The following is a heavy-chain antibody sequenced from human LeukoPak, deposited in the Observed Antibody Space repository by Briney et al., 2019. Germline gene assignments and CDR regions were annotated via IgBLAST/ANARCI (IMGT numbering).Heavy chain of an antibody. CDR1: VYTFTVYY. V-gene: IGHV1-2*02. D-gene: IGHD3-3*01. Sequence: ASVNVSCKSSVYTFTVYYMHWVRQAPGQGLEWMGWINPNSGGTNYAQKFQGRVTMTRDTSISTAYMELSRLRSDDTAVYYCARVRYTVLRPDYWGQGTPVTVSS. CDR2: INPNSGGT. J-gene: IGHJ4*02. CDR3: ARVRYTVLRPDY.